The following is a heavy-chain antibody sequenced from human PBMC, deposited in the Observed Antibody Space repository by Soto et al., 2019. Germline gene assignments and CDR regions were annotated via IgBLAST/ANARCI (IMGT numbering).Heavy chain of an antibody. CDR2: IYHSGST. J-gene: IGHJ2*01. V-gene: IGHV4-30-2*01. CDR1: GGSISSGGYS. D-gene: IGHD4-17*01. Sequence: QLQLQESGSGLVKPSQTLSLTCAVSGGSISSGGYSWSWIRQPPGKGLEWIGYIYHSGSTYYNPSLKSRVTISVDRSKNQFSLKLSSVTAADTAVYYCARDRSRVIGDGDYGGWYFDLWGRGTLVTVSS. CDR3: ARDRSRVIGDGDYGGWYFDL.